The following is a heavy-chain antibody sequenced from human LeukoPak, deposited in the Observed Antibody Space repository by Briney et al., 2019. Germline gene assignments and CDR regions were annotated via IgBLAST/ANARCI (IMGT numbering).Heavy chain of an antibody. J-gene: IGHJ3*02. CDR3: ASTGDCRSADCDYAFDI. Sequence: GGSLRLSCAGSEFTVSENAMHWVRQAPGKGLEWVAVIAYDGRNKYYSDSVKGRFTISRDNSKNTLYLQMNSLRAEDTAVYYCASTGDCRSADCDYAFDIWGEGTTVTVSS. CDR1: EFTVSENA. CDR2: IAYDGRNK. D-gene: IGHD2-2*01. V-gene: IGHV3-30*04.